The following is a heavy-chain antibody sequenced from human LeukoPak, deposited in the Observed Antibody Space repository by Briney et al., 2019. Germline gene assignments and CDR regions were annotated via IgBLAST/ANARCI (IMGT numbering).Heavy chain of an antibody. J-gene: IGHJ4*02. V-gene: IGHV3-48*01. Sequence: GGSLRLSCAASGFTFSSYSMNWVRQAPGKGLEWVSYISSSSSTIYYADSVKGRFTISRDNAKNSLYLQMNSLRAEDTAVYYCAKDKYYYGSGSSIDYWGQGTLVTVSS. D-gene: IGHD3-10*01. CDR1: GFTFSSYS. CDR2: ISSSSSTI. CDR3: AKDKYYYGSGSSIDY.